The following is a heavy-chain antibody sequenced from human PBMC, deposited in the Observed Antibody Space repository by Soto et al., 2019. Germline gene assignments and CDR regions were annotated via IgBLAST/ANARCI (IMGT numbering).Heavy chain of an antibody. CDR3: ARVAHCVGDCGLFDY. Sequence: QVQLVQSGAEVKKPGSSVKVSCKASGGTFSSYAISWVRQAPGQGLEWMGGIIPIFGTANYAQKFQSRVTITADDSTSTAYMELSSLRSEDTAVYYCARVAHCVGDCGLFDYWGQGTLVTVSS. CDR2: IIPIFGTA. V-gene: IGHV1-69*01. J-gene: IGHJ4*02. CDR1: GGTFSSYA. D-gene: IGHD2-21*02.